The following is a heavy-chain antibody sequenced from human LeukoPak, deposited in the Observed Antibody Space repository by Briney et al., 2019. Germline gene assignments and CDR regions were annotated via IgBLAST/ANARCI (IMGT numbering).Heavy chain of an antibody. CDR1: GYSFTSYW. Sequence: GETLKISCKGSGYSFTSYWIGWVRQMPGKGLEWMGIIYPGDSDTRYSPSFQGQVTISADKSNSTAYLQWSSLKASDTTMYYCARSEGTTVVTRVPNYYFDYWGQGTLVTVSS. V-gene: IGHV5-51*01. CDR2: IYPGDSDT. J-gene: IGHJ4*02. D-gene: IGHD4-23*01. CDR3: ARSEGTTVVTRVPNYYFDY.